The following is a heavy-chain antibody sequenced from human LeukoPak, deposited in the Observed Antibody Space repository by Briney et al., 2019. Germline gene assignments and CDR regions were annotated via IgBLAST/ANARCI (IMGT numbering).Heavy chain of an antibody. D-gene: IGHD3-10*01. V-gene: IGHV4-34*01. CDR1: GGSFSGYY. Sequence: ASETLSLTCAVYGGSFSGYYWSWIRQPPGKGLEWIGEINHSGSTNYNPSLKSRVTMSVDTSKNQFSLKLSSVTAADTAVYYCARDSPYGSGSYYLDAFDIWGQGTMVTVSS. CDR3: ARDSPYGSGSYYLDAFDI. J-gene: IGHJ3*02. CDR2: INHSGST.